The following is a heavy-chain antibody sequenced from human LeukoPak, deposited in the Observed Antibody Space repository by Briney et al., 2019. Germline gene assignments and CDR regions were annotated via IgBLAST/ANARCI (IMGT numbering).Heavy chain of an antibody. CDR1: GFTSSSYG. Sequence: GGSLRLSCAASGFTSSSYGMHWVRQAPGKGLEWVAVIWYGGSNKYYADSVKGRFTISRDNSKNTLYLQMNSLRAEDTAVYYCAKGITDRYYYYMDVWGKGTTVTVSS. V-gene: IGHV3-30*02. CDR2: IWYGGSNK. CDR3: AKGITDRYYYYMDV. J-gene: IGHJ6*03.